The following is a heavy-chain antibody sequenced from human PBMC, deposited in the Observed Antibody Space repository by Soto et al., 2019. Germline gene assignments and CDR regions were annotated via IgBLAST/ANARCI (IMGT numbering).Heavy chain of an antibody. CDR3: ARGRAAAGPLGHHCFDP. J-gene: IGHJ5*02. CDR2: VYYSGST. CDR1: GLSISVSSHY. Sequence: QLQLQESGPGLVKPSETLSLTCTVSGLSISVSSHYWGWIRKPPGTGLERIGRVYYSGSTYYNPSLKARVAISVDTSHNQFSLRLTSVTAADTAGYYCARGRAAAGPLGHHCFDPWGQGTLVTVSS. V-gene: IGHV4-39*01. D-gene: IGHD6-13*01.